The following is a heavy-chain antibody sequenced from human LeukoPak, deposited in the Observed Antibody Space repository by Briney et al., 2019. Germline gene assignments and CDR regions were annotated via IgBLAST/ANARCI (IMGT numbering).Heavy chain of an antibody. Sequence: SETLSLTCTVSGGSISSYYWSWIRQPPGKGLEWIGYIYYSGSTNYNPSLKSRVTISVDTSKNQFSLKLSSVTAADTAVYYCARDSRQDQGVDYWGQGTLVTVSS. V-gene: IGHV4-59*01. J-gene: IGHJ4*02. CDR2: IYYSGST. CDR1: GGSISSYY. CDR3: ARDSRQDQGVDY. D-gene: IGHD2-15*01.